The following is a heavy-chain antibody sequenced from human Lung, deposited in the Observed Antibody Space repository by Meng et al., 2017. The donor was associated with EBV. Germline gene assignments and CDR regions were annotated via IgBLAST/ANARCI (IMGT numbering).Heavy chain of an antibody. D-gene: IGHD1-26*01. Sequence: QVQLVQSGAEVKKPGSSVKVSCKASGYIFNNYGVSWVRQAPGQGPEWMGWISAYNGNTNYAQNFQGRLTMTTDTSTSTAYMELRSLRSDDTAVYYCARVEVGITSGDYWGQGTLVTVSS. J-gene: IGHJ4*02. CDR3: ARVEVGITSGDY. CDR1: GYIFNNYG. V-gene: IGHV1-18*01. CDR2: ISAYNGNT.